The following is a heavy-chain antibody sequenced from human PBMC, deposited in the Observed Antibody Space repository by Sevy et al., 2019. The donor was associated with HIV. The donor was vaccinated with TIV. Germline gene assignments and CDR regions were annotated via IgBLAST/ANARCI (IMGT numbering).Heavy chain of an antibody. J-gene: IGHJ5*02. CDR2: IYYTGST. V-gene: IGHV4-59*01. Sequence: SETLSLTCTVFGGSISAYYWSWIRQPPGKGLEYIGYIYYTGSTNYNPSLKSRVTISVDTSKNQFSLRLTSVTAADTPIYSGARPPPVRSGDDSLNWFDPWGQGTLVTVSS. CDR1: GGSISAYY. D-gene: IGHD5-12*01. CDR3: ARPPPVRSGDDSLNWFDP.